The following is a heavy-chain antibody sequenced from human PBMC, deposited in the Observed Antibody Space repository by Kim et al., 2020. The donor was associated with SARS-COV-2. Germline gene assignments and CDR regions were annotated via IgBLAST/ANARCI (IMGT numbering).Heavy chain of an antibody. D-gene: IGHD6-19*01. J-gene: IGHJ3*02. CDR3: ARVALLLSGCLLDAFDI. CDR1: GYTFTGYY. CDR2: INPNSGGT. Sequence: ASVKVSCKASGYTFTGYYMHWVRQAPGQGLEWMGRINPNSGGTNYAQKFQGRVTMTRDTSSSTAYMELSSLRSDDTAVYYCARVALLLSGCLLDAFDIWGQGTMVTVSS. V-gene: IGHV1-2*06.